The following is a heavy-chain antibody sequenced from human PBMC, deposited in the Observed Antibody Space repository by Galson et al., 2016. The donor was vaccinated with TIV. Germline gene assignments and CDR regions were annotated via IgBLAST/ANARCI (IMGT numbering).Heavy chain of an antibody. CDR2: MNPNSANT. CDR3: ARGLLDYSDSSGFDWYFDL. V-gene: IGHV1-8*01. J-gene: IGHJ2*01. CDR1: GYTFTSYD. D-gene: IGHD3-22*01. Sequence: SVKVSCKASGYTFTSYDIHWVRQATGQGLEWMGWMNPNSANTGFAQKFQGRVTMTRNTSITTAYMELSSLRSEDTAVYYRARGLLDYSDSSGFDWYFDLWGRGTLLTVSS.